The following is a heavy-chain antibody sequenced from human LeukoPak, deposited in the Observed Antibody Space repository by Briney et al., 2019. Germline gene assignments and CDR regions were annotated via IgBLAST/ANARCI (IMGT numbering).Heavy chain of an antibody. CDR2: IYWDDDK. CDR3: AHRNWDY. V-gene: IGHV2-5*02. D-gene: IGHD1-1*01. Sequence: SGPTLVKPTQTLTLTRTFSGFSLSTSGVGVGWIRQPPGRALEWLGIIYWDDDKSYSPSLKSRLSIIKDTSKNQVVLTVTNMDPLDTGTYYCAHRNWDYWGQGTLVTVSS. J-gene: IGHJ4*02. CDR1: GFSLSTSGVG.